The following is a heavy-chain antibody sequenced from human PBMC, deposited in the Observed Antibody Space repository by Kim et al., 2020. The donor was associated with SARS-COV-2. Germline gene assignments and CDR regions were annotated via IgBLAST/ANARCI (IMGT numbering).Heavy chain of an antibody. CDR2: GAT. CDR3: ATDFNWSYDH. Sequence: GATNYAQKFQGRVTVTRDTSINTAYMELSSLTSDDTAVYYCATDFNWSYDHWGQGTLITVSS. V-gene: IGHV1-2*02. D-gene: IGHD1-7*01. J-gene: IGHJ5*02.